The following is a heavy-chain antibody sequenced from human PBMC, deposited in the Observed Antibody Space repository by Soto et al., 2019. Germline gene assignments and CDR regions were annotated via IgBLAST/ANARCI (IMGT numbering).Heavy chain of an antibody. J-gene: IGHJ4*02. CDR2: ISSSSSYI. CDR1: GFIFSTFT. D-gene: IGHD6-13*01. V-gene: IGHV3-21*06. CDR3: ARVGSAMSAAVDY. Sequence: EVQLVESGGGLVRPGGSLRLSCAASGFIFSTFTMHWVRQAPGKGLEWVSSISSSSSYIYYADSVKGRFTISRDNDMISLYLQMDGLRAEDTAMYYCARVGSAMSAAVDYWGQGTLVTVSS.